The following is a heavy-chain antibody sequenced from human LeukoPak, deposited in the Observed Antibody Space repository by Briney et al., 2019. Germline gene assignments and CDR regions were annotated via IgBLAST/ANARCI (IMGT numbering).Heavy chain of an antibody. Sequence: PSETLSLTCTVSGGSISSGSYYWSWIRQPAGKGLEWIGRIYTSGSTNYNPSLKSRVTISVDTSKNQFSLKLSSATAADTAVYYCARDHYDFWSGYYRENWFDPWGQGTLVTVSS. J-gene: IGHJ5*02. CDR1: GGSISSGSYY. V-gene: IGHV4-61*02. CDR2: IYTSGST. CDR3: ARDHYDFWSGYYRENWFDP. D-gene: IGHD3-3*01.